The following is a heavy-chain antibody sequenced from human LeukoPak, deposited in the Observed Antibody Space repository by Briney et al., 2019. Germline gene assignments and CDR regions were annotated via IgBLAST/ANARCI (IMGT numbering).Heavy chain of an antibody. Sequence: SETLSLTCAVSGGSFSGYYWSWVRQPPGKGLEWIGHSKHSGSTNYDPSIKSRVTISVDSSNNQITLKLSSVTAADTAVYYCARGGSMIVVVTRPPFDAWGQGTLVTVSS. CDR2: SKHSGST. V-gene: IGHV4-34*01. D-gene: IGHD3-22*01. CDR1: GGSFSGYY. J-gene: IGHJ5*02. CDR3: ARGGSMIVVVTRPPFDA.